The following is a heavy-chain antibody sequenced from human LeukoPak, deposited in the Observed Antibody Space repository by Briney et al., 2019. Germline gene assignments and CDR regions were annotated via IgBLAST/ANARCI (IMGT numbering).Heavy chain of an antibody. CDR2: IYYSGST. Sequence: SETLSLTCTVSGGSISSSSYYWGWIRQPPGKGLEWIGSIYYSGSTYYNPSLKSRVIISVDTSKNQFSLKLSSVTAADTAVYYCARGDTEHRWGQGTLVTVSS. CDR3: ARGDTEHR. D-gene: IGHD1-14*01. J-gene: IGHJ5*02. CDR1: GGSISSSSYY. V-gene: IGHV4-39*07.